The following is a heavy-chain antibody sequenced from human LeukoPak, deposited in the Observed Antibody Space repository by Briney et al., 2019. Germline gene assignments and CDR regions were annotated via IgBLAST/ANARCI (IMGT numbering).Heavy chain of an antibody. CDR3: ARKQPVIVVVPAAAEGYYCGMDV. D-gene: IGHD2-2*01. CDR2: INPNSGGT. J-gene: IGHJ6*02. CDR1: GYTFTSYG. V-gene: IGHV1-2*02. Sequence: EASVKVSCKASGYTFTSYGISWVRQAPGQGLEWMGWINPNSGGTNYAQKFQGRVTMTRDTSISTAYMELSRLRSDDTAVYYCARKQPVIVVVPAAAEGYYCGMDVWGQGTTVTVSS.